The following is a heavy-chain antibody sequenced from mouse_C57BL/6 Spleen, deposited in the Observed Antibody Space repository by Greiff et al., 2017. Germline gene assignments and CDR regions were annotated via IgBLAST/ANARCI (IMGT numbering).Heavy chain of an antibody. Sequence: QVQLQQPGAELVKPGASVKLSCKASGYTFTSYWMHWVKQRPGQGLEWIGMIHPNSGSTNYNEKFKSKATLTVDKSSSTAYMQPSSLTSEDSAVYYCASPHYYGSLYYAMDYWGQGTSVTVSS. CDR1: GYTFTSYW. CDR3: ASPHYYGSLYYAMDY. V-gene: IGHV1-64*01. D-gene: IGHD1-1*01. CDR2: IHPNSGST. J-gene: IGHJ4*01.